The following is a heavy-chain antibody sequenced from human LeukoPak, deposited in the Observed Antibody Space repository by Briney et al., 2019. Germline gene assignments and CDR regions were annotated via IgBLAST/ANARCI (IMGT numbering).Heavy chain of an antibody. CDR2: IFSGGTT. CDR3: AREGNYYDMDV. CDR1: GFTVSSNY. V-gene: IGHV3-53*01. J-gene: IGHJ6*02. Sequence: PGGSLRLSCAASGFTVSSNYMSWVRQAPGKGLEWVSVIFSGGTTYYADSVKGRFTISRDNSKNTLYLQMNSLRAEDTAAYYCAREGNYYDMDVWGQGTTVTVSS.